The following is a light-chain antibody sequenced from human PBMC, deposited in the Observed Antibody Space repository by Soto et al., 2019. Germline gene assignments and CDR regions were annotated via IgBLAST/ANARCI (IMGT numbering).Light chain of an antibody. J-gene: IGKJ4*01. V-gene: IGKV3-11*01. CDR1: QSVSSY. CDR2: DAS. Sequence: EIVLTQSPATLSLSPGERATLSCRASQSVSSYLAWYQQKPGQAPRLLIYDASNWAAGIPARFSGSGSGTDFTLNISSLEPEDFAVYYCQQRSNWLTFGGGTKVEIK. CDR3: QQRSNWLT.